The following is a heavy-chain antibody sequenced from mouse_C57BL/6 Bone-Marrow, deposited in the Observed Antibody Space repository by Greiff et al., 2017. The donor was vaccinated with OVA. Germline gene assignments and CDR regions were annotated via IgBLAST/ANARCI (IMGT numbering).Heavy chain of an antibody. J-gene: IGHJ3*01. CDR1: GFNIKDDY. CDR3: TFYGYDNAY. CDR2: IDPENGDT. D-gene: IGHD2-2*01. V-gene: IGHV14-4*01. Sequence: VQLQQSGAELVRPGASVKLYCTASGFNIKDDYMHWVKQRPEQGLEWIGWIDPENGDTESASKVQGKATITADTSSNTAYLQLSSLTSEDTAVYYCTFYGYDNAYWGQGTLVTVSA.